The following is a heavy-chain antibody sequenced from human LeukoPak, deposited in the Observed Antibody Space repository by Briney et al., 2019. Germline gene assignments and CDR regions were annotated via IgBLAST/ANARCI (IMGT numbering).Heavy chain of an antibody. CDR3: AKDIVGWAYCGGDCYSGFYFDY. D-gene: IGHD2-21*02. CDR2: VSRDGGTK. J-gene: IGHJ4*02. CDR1: GFTFSNYG. Sequence: PGGSLRLSCSASGFTFSNYGIHWVRQAPGKGLEWVIVVSRDGGTKYYSDSVKGRFTISRDNSENTLYLQMNSLRPEDTAVYYCAKDIVGWAYCGGDCYSGFYFDYWGQGTLVTVSS. V-gene: IGHV3-30*18.